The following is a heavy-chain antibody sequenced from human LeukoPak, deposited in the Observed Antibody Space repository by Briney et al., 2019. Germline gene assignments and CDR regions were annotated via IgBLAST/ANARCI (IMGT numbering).Heavy chain of an antibody. V-gene: IGHV3-66*01. CDR1: GFTVNSNY. Sequence: GGSLRLSCAASGFTVNSNYMSWVRQAPGKGLEWASVIYSGDNTYYADSVKGRFTISRDNSENTLYLQMNSLRAEDTAVYYCASITGTSGDGFDIWGQGTMVTVSS. CDR3: ASITGTSGDGFDI. CDR2: IYSGDNT. J-gene: IGHJ3*02. D-gene: IGHD1-20*01.